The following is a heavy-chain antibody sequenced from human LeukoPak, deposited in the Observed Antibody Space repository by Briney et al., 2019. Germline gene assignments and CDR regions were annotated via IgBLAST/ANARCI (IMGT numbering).Heavy chain of an antibody. CDR1: GFTFRSYW. V-gene: IGHV3-7*01. Sequence: PGGSLRLSCAASGFTFRSYWMSWVRQSPGKGLEWVANIKQDGSERYYMDSVKGRFTISRDNAKASLYLQMNSLRAEDMAVYYCARETTDDFLYYYMDVWGKGTTVTVSS. CDR3: ARETTDDFLYYYMDV. J-gene: IGHJ6*03. D-gene: IGHD1/OR15-1a*01. CDR2: IKQDGSER.